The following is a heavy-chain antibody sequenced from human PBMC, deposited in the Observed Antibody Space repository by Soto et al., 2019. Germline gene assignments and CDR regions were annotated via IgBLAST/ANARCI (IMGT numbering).Heavy chain of an antibody. V-gene: IGHV3-11*05. CDR1: GFTFSDYY. D-gene: IGHD5-12*01. J-gene: IGHJ4*02. Sequence: GGSLRLSCAASGFTFSDYYMSWIRQAPGKGLEWVSYISSSSSYTNYADSVKGRFTISRDNAKNSLYLQMNSLRAEDTALYYCARDHHRYSGYDYVDYWGQGNLVTVSS. CDR3: ARDHHRYSGYDYVDY. CDR2: ISSSSSYT.